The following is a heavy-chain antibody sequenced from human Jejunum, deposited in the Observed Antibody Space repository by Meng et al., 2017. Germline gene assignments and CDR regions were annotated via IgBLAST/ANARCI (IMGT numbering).Heavy chain of an antibody. CDR2: IYYSGST. Sequence: SETLSLTCTVSGGSISSYYWSWIRQPPGKGPEWIGYIYYSGSTNYNPSLKSRVTISVDTSKNQFSLKLSSVTAADTAVYYCARSGHDYYDSSGYFFIDAFDIWGQGTMVTVSS. D-gene: IGHD3-22*01. CDR1: GGSISSYY. CDR3: ARSGHDYYDSSGYFFIDAFDI. V-gene: IGHV4-59*01. J-gene: IGHJ3*02.